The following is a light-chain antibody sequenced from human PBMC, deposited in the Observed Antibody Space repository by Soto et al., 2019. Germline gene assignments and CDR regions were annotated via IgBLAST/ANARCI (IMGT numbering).Light chain of an antibody. Sequence: EIVLTQSPGTLSLSPGERATLSCRASQSVSSSYLAWYQQKPGQAPRLLIYGASSRATGIPDRFSGSGSGTDFTLTISRLEPEDFAASYCQLYSSSRGTFRQGTKV. CDR1: QSVSSSY. J-gene: IGKJ1*01. CDR2: GAS. V-gene: IGKV3-20*01. CDR3: QLYSSSRGT.